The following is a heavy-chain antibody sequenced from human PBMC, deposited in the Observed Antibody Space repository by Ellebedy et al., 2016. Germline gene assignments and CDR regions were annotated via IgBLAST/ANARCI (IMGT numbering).Heavy chain of an antibody. Sequence: GESLKISXAASGFTFSNYAMNWVRQAPGKGLEWVSYISGSGVSTHYADSVKGRFTISRDNSKNTLFLQMNSLRAEDTAVYYCARDAPFGGFDYWGQGTLVTVSS. CDR1: GFTFSNYA. V-gene: IGHV3-23*01. D-gene: IGHD3-16*01. CDR3: ARDAPFGGFDY. J-gene: IGHJ4*02. CDR2: ISGSGVST.